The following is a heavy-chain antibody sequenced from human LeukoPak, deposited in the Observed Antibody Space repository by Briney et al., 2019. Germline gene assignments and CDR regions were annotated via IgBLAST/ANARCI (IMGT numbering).Heavy chain of an antibody. D-gene: IGHD3-9*01. CDR1: GYTFTSFP. CDR3: ARGHDTTGYFAY. Sequence: ASVKVSCKPSGYTFTSFPINWVRQAPGQGLEWMGWINTTTGNPTYAQGLTGQFVFSLDTSVSTAYLQITSLKAEDIGVYYCARGHDTTGYFAYWGQGSLVTVSS. V-gene: IGHV7-4-1*02. CDR2: INTTTGNP. J-gene: IGHJ4*02.